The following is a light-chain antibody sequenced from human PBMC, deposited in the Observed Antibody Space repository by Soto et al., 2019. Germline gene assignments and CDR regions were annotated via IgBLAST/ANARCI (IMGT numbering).Light chain of an antibody. CDR1: QSVRTY. V-gene: IGKV3-11*01. J-gene: IGKJ4*01. Sequence: EIVLTQSPVTLSLSPGERATLSCRASQSVRTYLAWYQVKPGQAPRLLIYDASSRASGVPARFSGSGSGTDFTLTISSLEPEDFATYYCQQSYSTPLTFGGGTKVEIK. CDR2: DAS. CDR3: QQSYSTPLT.